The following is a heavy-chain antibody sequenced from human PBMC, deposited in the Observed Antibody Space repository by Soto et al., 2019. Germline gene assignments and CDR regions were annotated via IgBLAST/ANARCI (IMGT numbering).Heavy chain of an antibody. CDR1: GGSISSYF. CDR3: ARDRSDSLNSFDAFDI. V-gene: IGHV4-4*07. D-gene: IGHD3-22*01. Sequence: SETLSLTCTVSGGSISSYFCSWIRQPAGKGLEWIGRIYTSGSTNYNPSLKSRVTMSVDTSKNQFSLKLSSVTAADTAVYDCARDRSDSLNSFDAFDIWGQGTMVTVSS. CDR2: IYTSGST. J-gene: IGHJ3*02.